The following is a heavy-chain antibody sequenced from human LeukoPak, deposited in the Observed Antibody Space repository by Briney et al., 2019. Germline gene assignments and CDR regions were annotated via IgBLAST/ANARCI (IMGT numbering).Heavy chain of an antibody. D-gene: IGHD6-19*01. CDR2: VSAYNGNT. V-gene: IGHV1-18*01. CDR1: GYTFTNYA. Sequence: ASVKVSCKASGYTFTNYAISWVRQAPGQGLEWMGWVSAYNGNTNSAQNLQGRVTMTTDASTSTAYMELRSLRSDDTAVYYCARPNDSGWPLGVMDVWGQGTTVTVSS. J-gene: IGHJ6*02. CDR3: ARPNDSGWPLGVMDV.